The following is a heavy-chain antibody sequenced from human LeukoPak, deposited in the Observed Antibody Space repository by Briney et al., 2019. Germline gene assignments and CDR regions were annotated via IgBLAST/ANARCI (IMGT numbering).Heavy chain of an antibody. CDR3: ARETIIVGRAEFGP. Sequence: SETLSLTCTVSGGSISSYYWSWIRRPPGKGLEWIGYIYYSGITNYNPSLKSRVTISVDTSKNQFSLKLSSVTAADTAVYYCARETIIVGRAEFGPWGQGTLVTVSS. J-gene: IGHJ5*02. D-gene: IGHD3-22*01. CDR1: GGSISSYY. CDR2: IYYSGIT. V-gene: IGHV4-59*01.